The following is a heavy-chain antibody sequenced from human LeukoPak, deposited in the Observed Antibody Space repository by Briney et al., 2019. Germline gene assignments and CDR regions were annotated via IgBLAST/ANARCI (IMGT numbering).Heavy chain of an antibody. J-gene: IGHJ5*02. Sequence: SETLSLTCTVSGASISSSSRAAYFFWGWIRQAPGKGLEWIGSIDYSGHTYYNPSLKTRATISVDTPKNQFSLSLRSVTAADTAVSYCARPLYNSWDRFDPWGQGTLITVS. CDR2: IDYSGHT. V-gene: IGHV4-39*01. CDR3: ARPLYNSWDRFDP. CDR1: GASISSSSRAAYFF. D-gene: IGHD3-16*01.